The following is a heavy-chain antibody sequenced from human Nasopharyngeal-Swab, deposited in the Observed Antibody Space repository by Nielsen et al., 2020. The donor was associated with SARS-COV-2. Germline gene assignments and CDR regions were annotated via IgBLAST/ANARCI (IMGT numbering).Heavy chain of an antibody. Sequence: VRQAPGKGLEWVSGISWNSGSIGYADSVKGLFTISRDNAKNSLYLQMNSLRAEDTALYYCAKVVAAHYYYYGMDVWGQGTTVTVSS. D-gene: IGHD2-15*01. J-gene: IGHJ6*02. CDR3: AKVVAAHYYYYGMDV. V-gene: IGHV3-9*01. CDR2: ISWNSGSI.